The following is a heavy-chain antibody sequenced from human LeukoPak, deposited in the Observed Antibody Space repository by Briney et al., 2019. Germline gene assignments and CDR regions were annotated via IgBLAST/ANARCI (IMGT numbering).Heavy chain of an antibody. CDR1: GYTFSNYG. J-gene: IGHJ4*02. V-gene: IGHV1-18*04. Sequence: GASVKVSRKASGYTFSNYGINWVRQAPGQGLEWMGWISAYNGHINYAQKLQGRVTMTTDTSTSTAYMELRSLRSDDTAVYYCARDPRRGQWLVSYFDYWGQGTLVTVSS. D-gene: IGHD6-19*01. CDR3: ARDPRRGQWLVSYFDY. CDR2: ISAYNGHI.